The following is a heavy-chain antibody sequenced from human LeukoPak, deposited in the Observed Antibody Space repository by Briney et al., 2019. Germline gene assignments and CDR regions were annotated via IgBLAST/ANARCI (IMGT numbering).Heavy chain of an antibody. CDR2: IYSGGST. D-gene: IGHD1-26*01. Sequence: GGSLRLSCAASGFAFKDSAMTWVRQAPGKGLEWVSVIYSGGSTHYADSVKGRFTISRDSSKNTLYLQMNSLRAEDMAVYYCARHDGSGSYFFDYWGQGTLVTVSS. V-gene: IGHV3-66*04. J-gene: IGHJ4*02. CDR1: GFAFKDSA. CDR3: ARHDGSGSYFFDY.